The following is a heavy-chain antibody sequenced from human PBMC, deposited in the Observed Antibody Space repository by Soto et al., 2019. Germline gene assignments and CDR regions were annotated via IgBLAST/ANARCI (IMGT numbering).Heavy chain of an antibody. D-gene: IGHD1-1*01. Sequence: QVHLVQSGAEVKKPGASVKVSCKASGYTFTSYGITWVRQAPGQGLEWMGWISAPNGNTDYAQKLQGRVIVTRDTSTSTAYMELRSRRSDDTAVYYCARGRYGDYWGQGALVTVSS. CDR2: ISAPNGNT. CDR1: GYTFTSYG. V-gene: IGHV1-18*01. CDR3: ARGRYGDY. J-gene: IGHJ4*02.